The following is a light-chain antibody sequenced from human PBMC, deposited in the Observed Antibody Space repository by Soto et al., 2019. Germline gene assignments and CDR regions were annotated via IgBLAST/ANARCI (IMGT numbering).Light chain of an antibody. J-gene: IGKJ3*01. Sequence: EIVLTQSQATLSLSPGERATLSCRASQRVSSYLAWYQHKPGQAPRLLIYDASNRATGIPARFSGSGSGTDFTLTLSSLEPEDFADYYCQQRSNWPPFTFGHGTKVDIK. CDR1: QRVSSY. V-gene: IGKV3-11*01. CDR2: DAS. CDR3: QQRSNWPPFT.